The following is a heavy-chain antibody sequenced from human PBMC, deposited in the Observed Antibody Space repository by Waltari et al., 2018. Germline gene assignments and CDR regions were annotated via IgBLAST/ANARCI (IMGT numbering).Heavy chain of an antibody. CDR2: IYPDDPEI. D-gene: IGHD2-2*01. V-gene: IGHV5-51*01. Sequence: EVQLVQSGAEVKKPGESLKIYCKDSGYNFNTDWIGWARQMPGRGLEWMGIIYPDDPEIRYSSSFQGQVTISADRSINTAYLEWRSLKASDTALYFCARQDPKYQYAMAVWGQGTSVTVS. CDR1: GYNFNTDW. J-gene: IGHJ6*02. CDR3: ARQDPKYQYAMAV.